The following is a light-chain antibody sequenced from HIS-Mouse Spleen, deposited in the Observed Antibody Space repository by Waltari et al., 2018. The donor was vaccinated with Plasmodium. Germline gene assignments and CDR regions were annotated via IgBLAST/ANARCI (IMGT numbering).Light chain of an antibody. V-gene: IGLV3-25*02. Sequence: SYELTQPPSVSVSPGQTARITCSGDALQKQYAYWYQQKPGQAPVLVIYKGSEGPSGIPEGFSGSSAGTTVTLTISGVQAEEEADYYCQSADSSGTYRVFGGGTKLTVL. J-gene: IGLJ2*01. CDR1: ALQKQY. CDR2: KGS. CDR3: QSADSSGTYRV.